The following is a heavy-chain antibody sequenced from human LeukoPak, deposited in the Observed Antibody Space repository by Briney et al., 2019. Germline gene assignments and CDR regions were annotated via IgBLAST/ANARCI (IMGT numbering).Heavy chain of an antibody. Sequence: PSETLSLTCTVSGGSISSSSNYWSWIRQPPGKGLEWIGEINHSGSTNYNPSLKSRVTISVDTSKNQFSLKLSSVTAADTAVYYCARGSGYYPDYWGQGTLVTVSS. CDR1: GGSISSSSNY. J-gene: IGHJ4*02. CDR3: ARGSGYYPDY. D-gene: IGHD3-3*01. V-gene: IGHV4-39*07. CDR2: INHSGST.